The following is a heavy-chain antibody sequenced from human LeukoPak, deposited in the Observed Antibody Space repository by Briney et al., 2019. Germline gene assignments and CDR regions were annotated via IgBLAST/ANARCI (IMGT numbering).Heavy chain of an antibody. J-gene: IGHJ4*02. CDR2: IYHSGST. CDR3: ARGVVVPAAITL. CDR1: GGSISSGGYS. D-gene: IGHD2-2*01. V-gene: IGHV4-30-2*01. Sequence: SETLSLTCAVSGGSISSGGYSWSWIRQPPGKGLEWIGYIYHSGSTYYNPSLKSRVTISVDRSKDQFSLKLSSVTAADTAVYYCARGVVVPAAITLWGQGTLVTVSS.